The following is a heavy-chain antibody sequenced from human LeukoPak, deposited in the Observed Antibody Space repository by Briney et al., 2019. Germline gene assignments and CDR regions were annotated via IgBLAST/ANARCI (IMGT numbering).Heavy chain of an antibody. CDR1: GYTFTGYY. CDR3: ARDLEPGLCDAFDI. D-gene: IGHD3-3*01. J-gene: IGHJ3*02. Sequence: GASVKVSCKASGYTFTGYYMHWVRQAPGQGLEWMGWINPNSGGTNYAQKFQGRVTMTRDTSISTAYMELSRLRSDDTAVYYCARDLEPGLCDAFDIWGQGTMVTVSS. CDR2: INPNSGGT. V-gene: IGHV1-2*02.